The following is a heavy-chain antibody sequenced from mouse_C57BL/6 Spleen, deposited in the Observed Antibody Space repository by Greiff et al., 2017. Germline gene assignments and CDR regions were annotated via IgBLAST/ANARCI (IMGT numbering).Heavy chain of an antibody. D-gene: IGHD3-2*02. CDR3: ARKLDSSGLDY. V-gene: IGHV1-52*01. J-gene: IGHJ2*01. CDR1: GYTFTSYW. Sequence: QVQLQQPGAELVRPGSSVKLSCKASGYTFTSYWMHWVKQRPIQGLEWIGNIDPSDSETHYNQKFKDKATLTVDKSSSPAYMQLSSLTSEDSAVYYCARKLDSSGLDYWGQGTTLTVSS. CDR2: IDPSDSET.